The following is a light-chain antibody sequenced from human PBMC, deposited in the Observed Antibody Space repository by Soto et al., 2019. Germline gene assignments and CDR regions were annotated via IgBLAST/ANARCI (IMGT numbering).Light chain of an antibody. CDR2: EVS. V-gene: IGLV2-14*01. Sequence: QSALTQPASVSGSPGQSITTSCTGTSSDIGGFNYVSWYQQHPGTAPKLIIYEVSNRPSGISNRFSGSKSGNTASLTISGLQAEDEADYYCSSYTTTSTLGVFGGGTKVTVL. CDR3: SSYTTTSTLGV. J-gene: IGLJ3*02. CDR1: SSDIGGFNY.